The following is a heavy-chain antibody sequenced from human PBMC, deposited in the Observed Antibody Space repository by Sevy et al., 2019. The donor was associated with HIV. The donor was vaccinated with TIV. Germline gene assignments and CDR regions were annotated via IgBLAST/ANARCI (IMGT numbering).Heavy chain of an antibody. J-gene: IGHJ5*02. CDR3: ARCAYFGELGNWFDP. D-gene: IGHD3-10*01. Sequence: GGSLRLSCAASGFTFSDYYMSWIRQAPGKGLEWVSYISGSATFIHYADSLQGRFTISRDNAKNSLFMQMNSLVAEDMAVYYVARCAYFGELGNWFDPWGQGTLVTVSS. CDR1: GFTFSDYY. V-gene: IGHV3-11*01. CDR2: ISGSATFI.